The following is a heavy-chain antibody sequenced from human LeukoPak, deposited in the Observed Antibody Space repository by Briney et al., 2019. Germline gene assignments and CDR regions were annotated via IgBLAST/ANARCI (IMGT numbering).Heavy chain of an antibody. J-gene: IGHJ4*02. CDR2: ISYDGSNK. CDR3: AKGGRMVRALDY. Sequence: GGSLRLSCAASGFAFSSYGMHWVRQAPGKGLEWVAIISYDGSNKYYADSLKGRFTISRDNSKNTLYLQMSSLRAEDTAVYYCAKGGRMVRALDYWGQGTLVTVSS. V-gene: IGHV3-30*18. D-gene: IGHD3-10*01. CDR1: GFAFSSYG.